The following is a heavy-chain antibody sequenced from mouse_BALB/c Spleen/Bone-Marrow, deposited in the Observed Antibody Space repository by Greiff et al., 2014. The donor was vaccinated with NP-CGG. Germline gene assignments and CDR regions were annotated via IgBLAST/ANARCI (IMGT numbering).Heavy chain of an antibody. CDR2: IWAGGST. J-gene: IGHJ3*01. V-gene: IGHV2-9*02. CDR1: GFSLTSYG. CDR3: ASLIYYDYPLFAY. D-gene: IGHD2-4*01. Sequence: QVQLKESGPGLVAPSQSLSITCTVSGFSLTSYGVHWVRQPPGKGLEWLGVIWAGGSTNYNSALMSRLGISKDNSKSQVFLKMNSLQTDDTAMYYCASLIYYDYPLFAYWGQGTLVTVSA.